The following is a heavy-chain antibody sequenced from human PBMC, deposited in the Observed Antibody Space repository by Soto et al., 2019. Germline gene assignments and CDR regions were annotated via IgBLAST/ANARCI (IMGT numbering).Heavy chain of an antibody. CDR1: GGSISSGGYY. CDR2: IYYSGST. Sequence: QVQLQESGPGLVKPSQTLSLTCTVSGGSISSGGYYWSWIRQHPGKGLEWIGYIYYSGSTYYNPSLKSRVTIAVDTSKNQFSLKLSSVTAADTAVYYCARDSSPYGDYSGLDYWGQGTLVTVSS. J-gene: IGHJ4*02. V-gene: IGHV4-31*03. CDR3: ARDSSPYGDYSGLDY. D-gene: IGHD4-17*01.